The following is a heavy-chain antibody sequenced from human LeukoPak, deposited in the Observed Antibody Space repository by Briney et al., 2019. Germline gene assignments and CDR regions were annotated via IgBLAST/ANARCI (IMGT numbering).Heavy chain of an antibody. V-gene: IGHV1-8*02. CDR1: GYTFTGYY. CDR3: ARAASWSPIGDSYYYMDV. Sequence: GASVKVSRKASGYTFTGYYMHWVRQAPGQGLEWMGWINPNSGNTGYAQKFQGRVTMTRDTSISTVYMELSGLRSEDTAVYYCARAASWSPIGDSYYYMDVWGKGTTVAISS. D-gene: IGHD6-13*01. CDR2: INPNSGNT. J-gene: IGHJ6*03.